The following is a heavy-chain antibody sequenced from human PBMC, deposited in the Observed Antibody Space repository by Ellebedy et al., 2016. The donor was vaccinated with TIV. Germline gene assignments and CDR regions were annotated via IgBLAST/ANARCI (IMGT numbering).Heavy chain of an antibody. D-gene: IGHD6-13*01. Sequence: ASVKVSCKASGYSFSAYHIHWVRQAPGQGLEWMGWINPNSGGTNYAQKFQGRVTMTRDTSISTAYMELSRLRSDDTAVYYCATGYSSSWYFPSTYWGQGTLVTVSS. J-gene: IGHJ4*02. CDR1: GYSFSAYH. CDR3: ATGYSSSWYFPSTY. V-gene: IGHV1-2*02. CDR2: INPNSGGT.